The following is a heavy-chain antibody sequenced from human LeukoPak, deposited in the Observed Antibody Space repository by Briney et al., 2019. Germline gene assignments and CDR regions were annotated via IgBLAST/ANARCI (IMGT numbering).Heavy chain of an antibody. CDR2: IIPIFGTA. Sequence: SVKVSCKASGGTFSSYAISWVRQAPGQGVEWMGGIIPIFGTANYAQKLQGRVTITADESTSTAYMELSSLRSEDTAVYYCASRFSGWVGAFDIWGQGTMVTVSS. CDR1: GGTFSSYA. D-gene: IGHD6-19*01. V-gene: IGHV1-69*13. CDR3: ASRFSGWVGAFDI. J-gene: IGHJ3*02.